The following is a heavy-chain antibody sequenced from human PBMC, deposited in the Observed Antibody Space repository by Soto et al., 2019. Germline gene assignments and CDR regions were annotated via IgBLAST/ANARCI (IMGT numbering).Heavy chain of an antibody. Sequence: QVQLQESGPGLVKPSETLTLTCTVSGVSVSSGLYYWNWIRQPPGKGLEWIGHIFYSGATTYNPSLKSRGTISVETSKNQFSLRLSSVTAADAAVYYCARTDTSGWYRADYWGQGFLVTVSS. CDR3: ARTDTSGWYRADY. D-gene: IGHD6-19*01. J-gene: IGHJ4*02. CDR2: IFYSGAT. V-gene: IGHV4-61*01. CDR1: GVSVSSGLYY.